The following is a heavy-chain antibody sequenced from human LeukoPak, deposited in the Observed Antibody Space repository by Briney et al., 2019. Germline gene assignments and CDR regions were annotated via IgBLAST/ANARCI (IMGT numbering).Heavy chain of an antibody. D-gene: IGHD2-15*01. CDR3: ARGGYCSGGSCYGGGFDY. Sequence: GGSLRLSCAASGFTFSSYGMHWVRQAPGKGLEWVAFIRYDGSNKYYADSVKGRFTISRDNSKNTLYLQMNSLRAEDTAVYYCARGGYCSGGSCYGGGFDYWGQGTLVTVSS. CDR2: IRYDGSNK. CDR1: GFTFSSYG. J-gene: IGHJ4*02. V-gene: IGHV3-30*02.